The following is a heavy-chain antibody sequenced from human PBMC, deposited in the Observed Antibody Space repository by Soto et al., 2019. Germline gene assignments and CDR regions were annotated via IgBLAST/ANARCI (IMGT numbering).Heavy chain of an antibody. V-gene: IGHV3-30-3*01. J-gene: IGHJ6*02. D-gene: IGHD3-9*01. CDR2: ISYDGSNK. CDR3: AREPVLRYFDQRGYYYYYGMDV. CDR1: GFTFSSYA. Sequence: QVQLVESGGGVVQPGRSLRLSCAASGFTFSSYAMHWVRQAPGKGLEWVAVISYDGSNKYYADSVKGRFTISRDNSKNTLYLQMNSLRAEDTAVYYCAREPVLRYFDQRGYYYYYGMDVWGQGTTVTVSS.